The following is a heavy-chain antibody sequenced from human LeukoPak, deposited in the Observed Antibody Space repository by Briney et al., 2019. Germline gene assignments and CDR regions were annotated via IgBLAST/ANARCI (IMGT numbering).Heavy chain of an antibody. Sequence: PSETLSLTCTVSGGSVSSMSHFWGWIRQPPGKGLEWIGSIYSTTASYYNPSLGSRATVSVDTSKNQLSLELTSVTAADTGVYYCARGIWNDYYFDYWGQGTLVTVSS. CDR2: IYSTTAS. V-gene: IGHV4-39*02. CDR3: ARGIWNDYYFDY. J-gene: IGHJ4*02. CDR1: GGSVSSMSHF. D-gene: IGHD1-1*01.